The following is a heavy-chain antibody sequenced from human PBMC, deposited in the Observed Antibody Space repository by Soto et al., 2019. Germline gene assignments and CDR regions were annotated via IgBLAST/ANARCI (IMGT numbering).Heavy chain of an antibody. CDR2: ISSSSSYI. CDR3: ARGSDGGRPYYFDS. V-gene: IGHV3-21*01. CDR1: GFTFSSYS. J-gene: IGHJ4*02. D-gene: IGHD2-15*01. Sequence: PGGSLRLSCAASGFTFSSYSMNWVRQAPGKGLEWVSSISSSSSYIYYADSVKGRFTISRDNAKNSLYLQMNSLRAEDTAVYYCARGSDGGRPYYFDSWGLGTLVTVSS.